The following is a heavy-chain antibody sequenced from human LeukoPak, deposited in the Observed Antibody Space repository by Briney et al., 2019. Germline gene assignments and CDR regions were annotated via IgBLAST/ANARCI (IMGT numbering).Heavy chain of an antibody. Sequence: GGSLRLSCAASGFTVSNNYINWVRQAPGKGLEWVSYISSSSSTIYYADSVKGRFTISRDNAKNSLYLQMNSLRAEDTAVYYCARNYYDSSGYYYRFDYWGQGTLVTVSS. CDR1: GFTVSNNY. CDR2: ISSSSSTI. CDR3: ARNYYDSSGYYYRFDY. D-gene: IGHD3-22*01. V-gene: IGHV3-48*04. J-gene: IGHJ4*02.